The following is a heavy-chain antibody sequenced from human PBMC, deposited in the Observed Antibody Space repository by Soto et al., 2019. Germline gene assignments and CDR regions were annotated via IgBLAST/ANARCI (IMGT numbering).Heavy chain of an antibody. J-gene: IGHJ6*03. CDR3: ARDRGYCSGGSCLPSYYMDV. CDR2: ISAYNGNT. V-gene: IGHV1-18*01. CDR1: GYTFTSYG. Sequence: ASVKVSCKASGYTFTSYGISWVRQAPGQGLEWMGWISAYNGNTNYAQKLQGRVTMTTDTSTSTAYMELRSLRSDDTDVYYCARDRGYCSGGSCLPSYYMDVWGKGTTVTISS. D-gene: IGHD2-15*01.